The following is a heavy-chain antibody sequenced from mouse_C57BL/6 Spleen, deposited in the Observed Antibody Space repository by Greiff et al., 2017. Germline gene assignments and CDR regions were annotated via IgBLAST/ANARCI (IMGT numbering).Heavy chain of an antibody. D-gene: IGHD2-10*02. Sequence: QVQLQQPGAELVMPGASVKLSCKASGYTFTSYWMHWVKQRPGQGLEWIGEIDPSDSYTNYNQKFKGKSTLTVDKSSSTAYMQLSSLTSEDSAVYYCAREEKGYGNYLAWFAYWGQGTLVTVSA. CDR2: IDPSDSYT. J-gene: IGHJ3*01. CDR3: AREEKGYGNYLAWFAY. CDR1: GYTFTSYW. V-gene: IGHV1-69*01.